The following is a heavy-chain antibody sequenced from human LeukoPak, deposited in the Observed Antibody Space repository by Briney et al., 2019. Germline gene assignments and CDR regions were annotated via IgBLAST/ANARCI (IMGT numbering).Heavy chain of an antibody. V-gene: IGHV3-30*04. CDR1: GFTFSSYA. Sequence: GGSPRLSCAASGFTFSSYAMHWVRQAPGKGLEWVAVISYDGSNKYYADSAKGRFTISRDNSKNTLYLQMNSLRAEDTAMYYCARGRRTGDRGYYFDYWGQGTLVTVSS. D-gene: IGHD7-27*01. J-gene: IGHJ4*02. CDR2: ISYDGSNK. CDR3: ARGRRTGDRGYYFDY.